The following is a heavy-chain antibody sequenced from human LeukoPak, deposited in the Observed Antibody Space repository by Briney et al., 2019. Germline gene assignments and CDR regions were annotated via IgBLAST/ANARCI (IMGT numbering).Heavy chain of an antibody. J-gene: IGHJ3*02. CDR1: GFSSSSYG. V-gene: IGHV3-30*03. D-gene: IGHD5-12*01. Sequence: GSLRLSCAASGFSSSSYGMHWVRQAPGKGLEWVAVISYDGSNKYYTDSVKGRFSISRDNSKNTLYLQMNSLRAEDMAVYYCARGGGYSGYDLDAFDIWGQGTMVTVSS. CDR2: ISYDGSNK. CDR3: ARGGGYSGYDLDAFDI.